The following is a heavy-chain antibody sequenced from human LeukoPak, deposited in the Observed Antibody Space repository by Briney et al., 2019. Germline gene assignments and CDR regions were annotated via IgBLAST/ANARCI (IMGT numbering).Heavy chain of an antibody. CDR1: GYTLTELS. CDR2: FDPEDGET. V-gene: IGHV1-24*01. D-gene: IGHD2-21*01. CDR3: ARPVFLPGDRAFDI. J-gene: IGHJ3*02. Sequence: ASVKVSCKVSGYTLTELSMHWVRQAPGKGLEWMGGFDPEDGETIYAQKFQGRVTMTEDTSTDTAYMELSSLRSEDTAVYYCARPVFLPGDRAFDIWGQGTMVTVSS.